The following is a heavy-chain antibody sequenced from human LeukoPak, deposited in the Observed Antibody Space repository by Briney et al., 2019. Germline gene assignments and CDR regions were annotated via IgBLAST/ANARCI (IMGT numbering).Heavy chain of an antibody. J-gene: IGHJ6*03. Sequence: SETLSLTCTVSGGSISSSSYYWGWIRQPPGKGLEWIGSIYYSGSTYYNPSLKSRVTISVDTSKNQFSLKLSSVTAADTAVYYCARLRRRSHYGSGRASFYYYYMDVWGKGTTVTVSS. D-gene: IGHD3-10*01. CDR3: ARLRRRSHYGSGRASFYYYYMDV. V-gene: IGHV4-39*01. CDR1: GGSISSSSYY. CDR2: IYYSGST.